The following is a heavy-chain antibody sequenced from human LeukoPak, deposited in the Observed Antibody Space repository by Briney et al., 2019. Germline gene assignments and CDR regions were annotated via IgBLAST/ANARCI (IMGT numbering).Heavy chain of an antibody. D-gene: IGHD4-17*01. CDR1: GYTLTSYG. CDR2: ISAYNGNT. Sequence: GASVKVSCKASGYTLTSYGISWVRQAPGQGLEWMGWISAYNGNTNYAQKLQGRVTMTTDTSTSTACMELRSLRSDDTAVYYCARDRAYGDYASDDAFDIWGQGTMVTVSS. J-gene: IGHJ3*02. V-gene: IGHV1-18*01. CDR3: ARDRAYGDYASDDAFDI.